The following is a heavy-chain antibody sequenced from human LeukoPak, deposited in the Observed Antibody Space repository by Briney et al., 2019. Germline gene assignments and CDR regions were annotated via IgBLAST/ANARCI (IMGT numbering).Heavy chain of an antibody. CDR3: ARHDKQAAAGHYYYYMDV. D-gene: IGHD6-13*01. J-gene: IGHJ6*03. CDR1: GYSISSGYY. Sequence: SETLSLTCTVSGYSISSGYYWGWIRQPPGKGLEWIGSIYHSGSTYYNPSLKSRVTISVDTSKNQLSLKLSSVTAADTAVYYCARHDKQAAAGHYYYYMDVWGKGTTVTISS. V-gene: IGHV4-38-2*02. CDR2: IYHSGST.